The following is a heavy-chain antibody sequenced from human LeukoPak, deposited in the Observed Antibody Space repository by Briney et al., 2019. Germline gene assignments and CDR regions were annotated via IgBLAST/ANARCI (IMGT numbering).Heavy chain of an antibody. V-gene: IGHV3-30*03. D-gene: IGHD4-17*01. J-gene: IGHJ4*02. Sequence: GGSLRLSCAASEFTFSSYDMHWVRQAPGKGLEWVAVISYDGSNKYYTDSVKGRFTISRDNAKNSLYLQMNSLRAEDTAVYYCARIMTTATTSDYWGQGTLVTVSS. CDR2: ISYDGSNK. CDR3: ARIMTTATTSDY. CDR1: EFTFSSYD.